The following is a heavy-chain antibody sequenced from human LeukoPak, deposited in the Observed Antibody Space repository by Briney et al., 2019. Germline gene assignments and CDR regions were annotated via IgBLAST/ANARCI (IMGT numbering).Heavy chain of an antibody. V-gene: IGHV3-11*01. CDR1: GFTFSSYG. CDR3: ASGQLWSNDY. D-gene: IGHD5-18*01. J-gene: IGHJ4*02. Sequence: PGGTLRLSCAASGFTFSSYGMSWIRQAPGKGLEWVSYISSSGSTIYYADSVKGRFTISRDNAKNSLYLQMNSLRAEDTAVYYCASGQLWSNDYWGQGTLVTVSS. CDR2: ISSSGSTI.